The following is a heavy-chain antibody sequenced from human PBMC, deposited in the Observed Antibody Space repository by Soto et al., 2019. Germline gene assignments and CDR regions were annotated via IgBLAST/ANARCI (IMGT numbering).Heavy chain of an antibody. CDR2: IIPIFGTA. CDR1: GGTFSSYA. CDR3: ARERYGGYYHLLDY. J-gene: IGHJ4*02. V-gene: IGHV1-69*06. D-gene: IGHD3-22*01. Sequence: SVKVSCKASGGTFSSYAISWVRQAPGQGLEWMGGIIPIFGTANYAQKFQGRVTITADKSTSTAYMELSSLRSEDTAVYYCARERYGGYYHLLDYWGQGTLVTVSS.